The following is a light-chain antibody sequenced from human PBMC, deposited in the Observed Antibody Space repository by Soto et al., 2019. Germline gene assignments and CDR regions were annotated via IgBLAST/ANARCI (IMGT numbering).Light chain of an antibody. CDR2: DVS. CDR1: SSDVGGYDY. V-gene: IGLV2-14*01. J-gene: IGLJ2*01. CDR3: TSYTSSRHVV. Sequence: QSALTQPASVSGSPGQSITISCTGTSSDVGGYDYVSWYQQHPGKAPKLMIYDVSNRPSGVSNRFSGSKSGNTASLTISGLQAEDETVYYCTSYTSSRHVVFGGGTKVTVL.